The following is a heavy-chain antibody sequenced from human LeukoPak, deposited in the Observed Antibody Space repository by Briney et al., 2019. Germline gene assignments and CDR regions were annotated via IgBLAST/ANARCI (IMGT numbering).Heavy chain of an antibody. CDR1: GGSISSYY. Sequence: PSETLSLTCTVSGGSISSYYWSCIRQPPGKGLEWIGYIYYSGSTNYNPSLKSRVTISVDTSKNQFSLKLSSVTAADTAVYYCARDGSRYATRGRFDPWGQGTLVTASS. V-gene: IGHV4-59*01. D-gene: IGHD3-16*01. CDR2: IYYSGST. J-gene: IGHJ5*02. CDR3: ARDGSRYATRGRFDP.